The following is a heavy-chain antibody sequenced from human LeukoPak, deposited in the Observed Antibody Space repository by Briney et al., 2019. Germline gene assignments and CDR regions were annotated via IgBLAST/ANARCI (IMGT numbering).Heavy chain of an antibody. Sequence: GGSLRLSCAASGFVFSNSWMGWVRLAPGKGLEWVANIKEDGSETYYVDSVKGRFTISRDNAKNSLDLQMNSLRDEDTAAYYCARRKEVQTTFDYWGQGTLVTVSS. CDR1: GFVFSNSW. J-gene: IGHJ4*02. CDR3: ARRKEVQTTFDY. CDR2: IKEDGSET. D-gene: IGHD4/OR15-4a*01. V-gene: IGHV3-7*01.